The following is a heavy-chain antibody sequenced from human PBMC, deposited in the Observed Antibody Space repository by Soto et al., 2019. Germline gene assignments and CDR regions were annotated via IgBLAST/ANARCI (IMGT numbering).Heavy chain of an antibody. CDR1: GFSLSTSGMC. D-gene: IGHD2-2*01. V-gene: IGHV2-70*11. Sequence: SGPTLVNPTQTLTLTCTFSGFSLSTSGMCVSWIRQPPGKALEWLARIDWDDDKYYSTSLKTRLTISKDTSKNQVVLTMTNMDPVDTATYYCARFIRRQVPVAGPPWYYYYYVEGSCKAIPVNV. CDR3: ARFIRRQVPVAGPPWYYYYYVEG. J-gene: IGHJ6*03. CDR2: IDWDDDK.